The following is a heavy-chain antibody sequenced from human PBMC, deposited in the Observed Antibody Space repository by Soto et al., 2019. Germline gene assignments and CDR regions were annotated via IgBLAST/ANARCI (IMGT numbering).Heavy chain of an antibody. J-gene: IGHJ6*02. V-gene: IGHV4-34*01. Sequence: SETLSLTCAVYGGSFSGYYWSWIRQPPGKGLEWIGEINHSGSANYNPSLKSRVTISVDTSKNQFYLKLSSVTAADTAVYYCARVLRGRGIYYDSSGYKGRNYGMDVWGQGTTVTVSS. CDR3: ARVLRGRGIYYDSSGYKGRNYGMDV. D-gene: IGHD3-22*01. CDR1: GGSFSGYY. CDR2: INHSGSA.